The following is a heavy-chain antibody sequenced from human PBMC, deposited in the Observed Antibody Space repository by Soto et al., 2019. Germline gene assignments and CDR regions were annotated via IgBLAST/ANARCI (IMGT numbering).Heavy chain of an antibody. J-gene: IGHJ4*02. Sequence: QVQLVESGGGVVQPGGSLRLSCAVSGFTFSDYGMHWVRQAPGKGLEWVAVISPDGINKYYPDSLRGRFTISRDNSKKPLYLPMSSPRGEDTAVYYCVKPSGWYPDYWGQGTHVTVSS. CDR1: GFTFSDYG. V-gene: IGHV3-30*18. D-gene: IGHD6-19*01. CDR3: VKPSGWYPDY. CDR2: ISPDGINK.